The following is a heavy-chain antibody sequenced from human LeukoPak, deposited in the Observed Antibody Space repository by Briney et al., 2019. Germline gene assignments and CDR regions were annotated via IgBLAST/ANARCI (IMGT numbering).Heavy chain of an antibody. CDR2: ISGSGGST. V-gene: IGHV3-23*01. CDR1: EFTISSYG. D-gene: IGHD4-17*01. Sequence: PGGSLRLSCAASEFTISSYGMSWVRQAPGQGLEWVASISGSGGSTQYADSVQGRFAISRDNSKNTLYLQMNSLRVEDTAMYFCARDPNGDYIGTFDMRGRGTMVSVSS. J-gene: IGHJ3*02. CDR3: ARDPNGDYIGTFDM.